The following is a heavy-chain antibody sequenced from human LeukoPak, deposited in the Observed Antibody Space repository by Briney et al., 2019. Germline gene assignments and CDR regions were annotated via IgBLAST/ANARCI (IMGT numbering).Heavy chain of an antibody. CDR3: VKAYRTGRWLPLDY. D-gene: IGHD5-24*01. J-gene: IGHJ4*02. CDR2: INWNGGST. Sequence: GGSLRLSCAASGFTFDDYGMSWVRQTPGKGPELVCGINWNGGSTGYADSVKGRFTISRDNAKNSLYVQMNSLRAEDTALYFCVKAYRTGRWLPLDYWGQGTLVTVSS. V-gene: IGHV3-20*04. CDR1: GFTFDDYG.